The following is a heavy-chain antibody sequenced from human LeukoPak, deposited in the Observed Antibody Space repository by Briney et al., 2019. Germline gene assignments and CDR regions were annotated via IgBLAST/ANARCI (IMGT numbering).Heavy chain of an antibody. Sequence: ASVEVSCKASGYTFINYYMHWVRQAPGQGLEWMGVINPSGGSTSYAQKFQGRVTMTRDTSTSTVYMELSSLRSEDTAVYYCARDESTSILWWWGQGTLVTASS. V-gene: IGHV1-46*01. D-gene: IGHD2-21*01. CDR1: GYTFINYY. CDR2: INPSGGST. J-gene: IGHJ1*01. CDR3: ARDESTSILWW.